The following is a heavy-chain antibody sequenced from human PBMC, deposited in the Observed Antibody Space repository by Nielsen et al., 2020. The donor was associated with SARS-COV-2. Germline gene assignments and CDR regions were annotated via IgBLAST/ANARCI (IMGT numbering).Heavy chain of an antibody. Sequence: KVSCKGSGYSFTTYWIGWVRQMPGKGLEWMGIIYPADSDTKYSPSFQGQVTISADKSISTAFLQWRSLKASDTAMYYCARTPYYYDSSGYYLLERRSDYYYYMDVWGKGTTVTVSS. V-gene: IGHV5-51*01. CDR3: ARTPYYYDSSGYYLLERRSDYYYYMDV. CDR2: IYPADSDT. D-gene: IGHD3-22*01. J-gene: IGHJ6*03. CDR1: GYSFTTYW.